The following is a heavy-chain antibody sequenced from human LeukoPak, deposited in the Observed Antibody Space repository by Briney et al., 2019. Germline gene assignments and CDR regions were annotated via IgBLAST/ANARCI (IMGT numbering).Heavy chain of an antibody. CDR2: INPNSGGT. Sequence: GASVKVSCTASGYTFTSYGISWVRQAPGQGLEWMGRINPNSGGTNYAQKFQGRVTMTRDTSISTAYMELSRLRSDDTAVYYCARAPDTAMGRWDYWGQGTLVTVSS. J-gene: IGHJ4*02. CDR1: GYTFTSYG. D-gene: IGHD5-18*01. V-gene: IGHV1-2*06. CDR3: ARAPDTAMGRWDY.